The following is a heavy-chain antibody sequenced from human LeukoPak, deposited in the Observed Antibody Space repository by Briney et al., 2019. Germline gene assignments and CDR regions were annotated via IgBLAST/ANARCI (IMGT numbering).Heavy chain of an antibody. J-gene: IGHJ4*02. CDR1: GGTFSSYA. V-gene: IGHV1-69*05. D-gene: IGHD3-10*01. CDR2: LIPIFGTA. Sequence: SVKVSCKASGGTFSSYAIRWVPQAPGQGLEWMGGLIPIFGTANYAQKFEGRVTITTDESTSTAYMELSSLRSEDTAVYYCARDRDYFDYWGQGTLVIVSS. CDR3: ARDRDYFDY.